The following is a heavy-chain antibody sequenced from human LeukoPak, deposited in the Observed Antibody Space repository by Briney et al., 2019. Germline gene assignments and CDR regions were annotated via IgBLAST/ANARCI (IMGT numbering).Heavy chain of an antibody. J-gene: IGHJ5*02. CDR1: GFTFSSYA. CDR2: ISTSGTNT. D-gene: IGHD1-26*01. V-gene: IGHV3-23*01. CDR3: AKDAIYEQWELRVNWFDP. Sequence: GGSLRLSCAASGFTFSSYAMSWVRQAPGKGLEWVSAISTSGTNTYYADSVKGRFTISRDNSKNTLYLQMNSLRAEDTAVYYCAKDAIYEQWELRVNWFDPWGQGTLVTVSS.